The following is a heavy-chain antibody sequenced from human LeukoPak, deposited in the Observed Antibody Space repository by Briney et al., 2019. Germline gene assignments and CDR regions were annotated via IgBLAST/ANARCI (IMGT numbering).Heavy chain of an antibody. CDR2: INHSGST. J-gene: IGHJ4*02. V-gene: IGHV4-34*01. D-gene: IGHD3-3*01. CDR3: ARGPFWEYYFDY. Sequence: SETLSLTCAVYGGSFSGYYWSWIRQPPGKGLEWIGEINHSGSTNYNPSLKSRVTMSVDTSKNQFSLKLSSVTAADTAVYYCARGPFWEYYFDYWGQGTLVTVSS. CDR1: GGSFSGYY.